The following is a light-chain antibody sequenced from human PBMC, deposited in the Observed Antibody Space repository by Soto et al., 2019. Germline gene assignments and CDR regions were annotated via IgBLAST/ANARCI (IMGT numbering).Light chain of an antibody. CDR2: RNN. CDR3: AAWDDSLSVYV. Sequence: QSVLTQPPSASGTPGQRVTISCSETISNIGSNPVYWHQQLPGTAPKLLIFRNNHRPSGVTARSSDSKYGTSDSLAISGLRSEDEADYYCAAWDDSLSVYVFGTGTKVTAL. J-gene: IGLJ1*01. CDR1: ISNIGSNP. V-gene: IGLV1-47*01.